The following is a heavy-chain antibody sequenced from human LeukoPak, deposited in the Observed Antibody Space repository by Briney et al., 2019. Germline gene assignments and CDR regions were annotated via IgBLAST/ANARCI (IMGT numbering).Heavy chain of an antibody. D-gene: IGHD2-8*01. CDR3: ARGGIVLMVYAIPPYFDY. CDR1: GGSFSGYY. Sequence: SETLSLTCAVNGGSFSGYYWSWIRQPPGKGLEWIGEINHSGSTNYNPSLKSRVTISVDTSKNQFSLKLSSVTAADTAVYYCARGGIVLMVYAIPPYFDYWGQGTLVTVSS. J-gene: IGHJ4*02. V-gene: IGHV4-34*01. CDR2: INHSGST.